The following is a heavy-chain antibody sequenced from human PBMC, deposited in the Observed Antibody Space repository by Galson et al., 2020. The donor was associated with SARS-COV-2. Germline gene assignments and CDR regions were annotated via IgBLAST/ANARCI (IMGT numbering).Heavy chain of an antibody. CDR3: ARDATSSGWFNWFDP. Sequence: SETLSLTCSVSGGSISSTSYLWGWIRQPPGKGLEWTGSIYNTGSTHYNPSLESRATISVDTSKNHFSLKLSSVTAADTAVYYCARDATSSGWFNWFDPWGRGTLVTVSS. CDR1: GGSISSTSYL. J-gene: IGHJ5*02. D-gene: IGHD6-19*01. CDR2: IYNTGST. V-gene: IGHV4-39*07.